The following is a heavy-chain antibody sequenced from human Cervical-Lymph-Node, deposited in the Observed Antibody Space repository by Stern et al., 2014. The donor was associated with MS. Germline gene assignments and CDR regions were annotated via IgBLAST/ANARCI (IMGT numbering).Heavy chain of an antibody. CDR2: INPSGDTT. D-gene: IGHD1-26*01. CDR3: TKDSGSFSIDS. CDR1: EYTFTNYY. Sequence: MQLVQSGAEVKKPGASVKVSCKASEYTFTNYYMHWVRQAPGQGLEWMGIINPSGDTTTYAQMLQGRVTVTRDTSTSTVYMELSSLKSEDTAIYYCTKDSGSFSIDSWGQGTLVTVSS. J-gene: IGHJ4*02. V-gene: IGHV1-46*03.